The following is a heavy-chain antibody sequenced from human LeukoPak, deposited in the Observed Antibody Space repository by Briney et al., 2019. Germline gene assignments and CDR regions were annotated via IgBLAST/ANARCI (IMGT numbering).Heavy chain of an antibody. CDR3: ARDNVVVTDY. CDR2: ISSSSSTI. D-gene: IGHD2-21*02. V-gene: IGHV3-48*04. CDR1: GFTVSSNY. Sequence: PGGSLRLSCAASGFTVSSNYMSWVRQAPGKGLEWVSYISSSSSTIYYADSVKGRFTISRDNAKNSLYLQMNSLRAEDTAVYYCARDNVVVTDYWGQGTLVTVSS. J-gene: IGHJ4*02.